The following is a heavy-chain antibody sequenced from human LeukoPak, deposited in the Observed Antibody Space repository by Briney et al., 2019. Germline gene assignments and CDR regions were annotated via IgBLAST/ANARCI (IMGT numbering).Heavy chain of an antibody. J-gene: IGHJ3*02. CDR3: ARRRAGIGSYSDAFDI. D-gene: IGHD3-22*01. CDR2: VDIGGGT. Sequence: GGSLRLSCAASGFTFSTYDMHWVREVTGKGVGWGSGVDIGGGTYYPASVKGRFTIYRDNAKNSLYLQMNTLIPGDTAVYYCARRRAGIGSYSDAFDIWGRGTVVTVSS. V-gene: IGHV3-13*01. CDR1: GFTFSTYD.